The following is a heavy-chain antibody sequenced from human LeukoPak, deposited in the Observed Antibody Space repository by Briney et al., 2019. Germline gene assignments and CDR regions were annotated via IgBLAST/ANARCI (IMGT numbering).Heavy chain of an antibody. J-gene: IGHJ4*02. D-gene: IGHD5-18*01. Sequence: PGGSLRLSCAASGFTFSSHGMNWVRQAPGKGLEWVSGISGSGVITYYADSVKGRFTISRDNSKNSLYLQMNSLRTEDTALYYCAKDEGHSYGPYFDYWGQGTLVTVSS. V-gene: IGHV3-43*02. CDR1: GFTFSSHG. CDR3: AKDEGHSYGPYFDY. CDR2: ISGSGVIT.